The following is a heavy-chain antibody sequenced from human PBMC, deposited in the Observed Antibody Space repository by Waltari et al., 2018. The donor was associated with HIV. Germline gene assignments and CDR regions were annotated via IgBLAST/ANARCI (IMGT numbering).Heavy chain of an antibody. CDR1: VFPLSTYA. D-gene: IGHD2-2*01. V-gene: IGHV3-64*01. CDR2: ISSNGGST. CDR3: ARLYCSSTSCSFDY. J-gene: IGHJ4*02. Sequence: EVQVVVSGGGLVQPAGSLGLSCAASVFPLSTYAMHWLGPAPGKGLEYVSAISSNGGSTYYANSVKGRFTISRDNSKNTLYLQMGSLRAEDMAVYYCARLYCSSTSCSFDYWGQGTLVTVSS.